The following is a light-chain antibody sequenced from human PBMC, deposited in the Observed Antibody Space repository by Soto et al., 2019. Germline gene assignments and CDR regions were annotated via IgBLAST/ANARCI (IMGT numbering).Light chain of an antibody. CDR2: KVS. V-gene: IGKV2-30*02. J-gene: IGKJ2*01. CDR3: MQGTHSYT. Sequence: DVVMTQSPLSLPVTLGQPASISCRSSQSLVHSDGNTYLSWFQQRPGHSPRRLLYKVSKRDSGVPDRLSGSGSGTDFTLKIGRVEAEDVGIYYCMQGTHSYTFGQGTRLDIK. CDR1: QSLVHSDGNTY.